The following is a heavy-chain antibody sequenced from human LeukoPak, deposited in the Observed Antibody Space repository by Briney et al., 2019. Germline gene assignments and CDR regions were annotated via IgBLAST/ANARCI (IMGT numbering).Heavy chain of an antibody. J-gene: IGHJ4*02. CDR3: AREARGSGRDFDY. CDR2: IGTRSNPI. CDR1: GFSFSDLY. Sequence: GSLKLSCAASGFSFSDLYMSWIRQGPGMGLEGISYIGTRSNPIYYADSVKGRFTISRDDAKNSLYLQMNSLRDEDTAVYFCAREARGSGRDFDYWGQGILVTVSS. D-gene: IGHD1-26*01. V-gene: IGHV3-11*01.